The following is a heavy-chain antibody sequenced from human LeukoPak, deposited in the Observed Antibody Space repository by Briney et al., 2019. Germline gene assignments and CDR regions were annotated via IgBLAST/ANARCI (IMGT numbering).Heavy chain of an antibody. Sequence: SGGSLRLSCAASGFTFSSYAMSWVRQAPGKGLEWVSCISSNSNYIYYADSVKGRFTISRDNAKNSLYLQMNSLRAEDTAVYYCARDGRERSQFEYWGRGTLVTVSS. CDR1: GFTFSSYA. CDR3: ARDGRERSQFEY. J-gene: IGHJ4*02. D-gene: IGHD1-26*01. CDR2: ISSNSNYI. V-gene: IGHV3-21*01.